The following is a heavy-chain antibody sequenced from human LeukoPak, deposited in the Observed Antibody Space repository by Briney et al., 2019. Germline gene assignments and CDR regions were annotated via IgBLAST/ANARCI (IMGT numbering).Heavy chain of an antibody. D-gene: IGHD3-22*01. CDR2: IYYSGST. Sequence: SETLSLTCTVSGGSISSSSYYWGWIRQPPGKGLEWIGSIYYSGSTYYNPSLKSRVTISVDTSKNQFSLKLSSVTAADTAVYYCASIFDYYDSSGFAFDIWGQGTMVTVSS. CDR3: ASIFDYYDSSGFAFDI. J-gene: IGHJ3*02. CDR1: GGSISSSSYY. V-gene: IGHV4-39*01.